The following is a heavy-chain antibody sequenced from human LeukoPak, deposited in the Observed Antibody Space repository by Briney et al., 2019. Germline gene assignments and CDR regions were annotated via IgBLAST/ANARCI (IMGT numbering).Heavy chain of an antibody. J-gene: IGHJ4*02. Sequence: ASVKVSCKASGYTFTGYYMHWVRQAPGQGLEWMGWINPNSGGTNYAQKFQGRVTMTRDTSISTAYMELSRPRSDDTAVYYCAHHPGYSSGWYFDYWGQGTLVTASS. CDR3: AHHPGYSSGWYFDY. D-gene: IGHD6-19*01. CDR2: INPNSGGT. CDR1: GYTFTGYY. V-gene: IGHV1-2*02.